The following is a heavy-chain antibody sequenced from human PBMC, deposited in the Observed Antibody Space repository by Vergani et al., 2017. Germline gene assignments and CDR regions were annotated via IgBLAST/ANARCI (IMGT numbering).Heavy chain of an antibody. J-gene: IGHJ2*01. Sequence: QVQLVQSGAEVKKPGSSVKVSCKASGGTFSSYAISWVRQAPGQGLEWMGGIIPIFGTANYAQKFQGRVTITADESTSTAYMELSSLRSEDTAVYYCAIAYCGGDCYSYWYFDFWGRGTLVTVSS. CDR3: AIAYCGGDCYSYWYFDF. CDR2: IIPIFGTA. D-gene: IGHD2-21*02. V-gene: IGHV1-69*12. CDR1: GGTFSSYA.